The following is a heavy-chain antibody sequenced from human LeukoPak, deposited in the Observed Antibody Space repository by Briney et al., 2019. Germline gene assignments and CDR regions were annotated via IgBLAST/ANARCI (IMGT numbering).Heavy chain of an antibody. Sequence: PGGSLRLSCAASGFTFSDYAINWVRQAPGKGLEWVSGIRGSGGSTYYADSVKGRFTISRDNSKNTLYLQMNSLRAEDTALYYCAKVRGSSWDPFDYWGQGTLVTVSS. CDR2: IRGSGGST. J-gene: IGHJ4*02. CDR3: AKVRGSSWDPFDY. CDR1: GFTFSDYA. D-gene: IGHD2-2*01. V-gene: IGHV3-23*01.